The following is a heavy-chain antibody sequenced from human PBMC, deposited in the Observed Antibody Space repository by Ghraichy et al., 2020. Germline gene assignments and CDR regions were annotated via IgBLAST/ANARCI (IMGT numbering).Heavy chain of an antibody. CDR1: GFSFSGYS. CDR3: ARGSTVVRFYYYDGMDV. V-gene: IGHV3-48*02. Sequence: GGSLRLSCVGSGFSFSGYSMNWVRQSPGKGLEWVSHISSSSRNIFYADSVKGRFTISRDNAQNSLYLQMNSLTDEDTAVYYCARGSTVVRFYYYDGMDVWGQGTTVTVS. CDR2: ISSSSRNI. D-gene: IGHD4-23*01. J-gene: IGHJ6*02.